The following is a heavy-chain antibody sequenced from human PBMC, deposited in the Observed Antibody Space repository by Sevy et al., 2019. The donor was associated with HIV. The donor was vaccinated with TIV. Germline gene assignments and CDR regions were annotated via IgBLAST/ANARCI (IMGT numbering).Heavy chain of an antibody. J-gene: IGHJ3*02. CDR1: GFTFDDYA. V-gene: IGHV3-9*01. D-gene: IGHD2-2*03. CDR2: ISWNSGSI. Sequence: SLKISCAASGFTFDDYAMHWVRQAPGKGLEWVSGISWNSGSIGYADSVKGRFTISRDNAKNSLYLQMNSLRAEDTALYYCAKDLAFGYCSSTSCPGAFDIWGQGTMVTVSS. CDR3: AKDLAFGYCSSTSCPGAFDI.